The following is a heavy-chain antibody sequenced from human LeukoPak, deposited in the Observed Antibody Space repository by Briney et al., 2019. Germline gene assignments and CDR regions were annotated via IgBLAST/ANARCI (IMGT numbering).Heavy chain of an antibody. V-gene: IGHV3-9*01. CDR3: AKAFPKYCSSTSCPDY. Sequence: GRSLRLSCAASGFTFDDYAMHWVRQAPGKGLEWVSGISWNSGSIDYADSVKGRFTISRDNAKNSLYLQMNSLRAEDTALYYCAKAFPKYCSSTSCPDYWGQGTLVTVSS. CDR2: ISWNSGSI. D-gene: IGHD2-2*01. J-gene: IGHJ4*02. CDR1: GFTFDDYA.